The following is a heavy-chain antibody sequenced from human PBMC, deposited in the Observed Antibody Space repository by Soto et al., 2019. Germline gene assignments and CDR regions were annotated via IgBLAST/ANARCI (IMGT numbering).Heavy chain of an antibody. V-gene: IGHV3-33*01. CDR1: GFTFSSYG. D-gene: IGHD3-3*01. Sequence: ESVGGVVQPGRSLRLSCAASGFTFSSYGMHWVRQAPGKGLEWVAVIWYDGSNKYYADSVKGRFTISRDNSKNTLYLQMNSLRADDTAVYYCARNYDFWSGTKGSGMDVWGQGTTVTVSS. J-gene: IGHJ6*02. CDR3: ARNYDFWSGTKGSGMDV. CDR2: IWYDGSNK.